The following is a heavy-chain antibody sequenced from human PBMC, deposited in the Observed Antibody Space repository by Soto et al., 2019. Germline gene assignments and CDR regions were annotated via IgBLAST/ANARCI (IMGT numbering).Heavy chain of an antibody. D-gene: IGHD3-22*01. CDR1: GFPFSSDW. J-gene: IGHJ4*02. Sequence: DVQLLESGGGLAQPGGSLRLSCEASGFPFSSDWMSWVRQAPGKGLEWVANIKPDGSEKYYVDSVKGRFTISRDNAKTSLYLQMNSLRAEDTALYYCVRGGYYFNDWGQGTLVTVSS. CDR3: VRGGYYFND. V-gene: IGHV3-7*01. CDR2: IKPDGSEK.